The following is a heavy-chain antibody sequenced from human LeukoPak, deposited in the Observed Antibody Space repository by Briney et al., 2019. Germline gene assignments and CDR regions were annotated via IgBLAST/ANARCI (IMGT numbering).Heavy chain of an antibody. Sequence: GGSLRLSCAASGFTVSSNYMSWVRQAPGKGLEWVSVIYSGGSTYYADSVKGRFTISRDNSKNTLYLQMNSLRSDDTAVYYCARFFGIAAAPFDYWGQGTLVTVSS. CDR3: ARFFGIAAAPFDY. D-gene: IGHD6-13*01. V-gene: IGHV3-53*05. CDR2: IYSGGST. J-gene: IGHJ4*02. CDR1: GFTVSSNY.